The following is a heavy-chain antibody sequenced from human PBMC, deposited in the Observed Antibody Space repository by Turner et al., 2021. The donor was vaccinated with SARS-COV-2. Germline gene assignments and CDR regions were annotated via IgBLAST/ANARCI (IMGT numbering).Heavy chain of an antibody. J-gene: IGHJ5*02. CDR2: ISHDGQNE. V-gene: IGHV3-30*03. CDR3: ARPSLIHSTRVGGTIYMFDT. CDR1: GLTFSSSA. D-gene: IGHD1-1*01. Sequence: VQSLESGVCVVQAGMSLRLYCEGSGLTFSSSAMHWVRQAPGRGLEWVAVISHDGQNENYAASVKGRVNISRENTKNTGVLKRSTLRVEDTNVYYCARPSLIHSTRVGGTIYMFDTWGQGIMVIVSS.